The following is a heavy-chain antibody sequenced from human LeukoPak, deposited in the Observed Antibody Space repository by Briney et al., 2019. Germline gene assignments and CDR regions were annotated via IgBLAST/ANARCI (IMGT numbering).Heavy chain of an antibody. D-gene: IGHD6-19*01. CDR2: INTGNGNT. Sequence: ASVKVSCKASGYIFTSYPIHWVRQAPGQRLEWMGWINTGNGNTKYSQRFQGRVTITRDTSASTAYMELSSLRSEDTAVYYCARKAVAGTDYYYYGMDVWGQGTTVTVSS. J-gene: IGHJ6*02. CDR1: GYIFTSYP. CDR3: ARKAVAGTDYYYYGMDV. V-gene: IGHV1-3*04.